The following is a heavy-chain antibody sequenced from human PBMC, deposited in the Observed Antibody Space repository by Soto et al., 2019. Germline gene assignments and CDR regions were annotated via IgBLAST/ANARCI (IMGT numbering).Heavy chain of an antibody. J-gene: IGHJ2*01. CDR3: ARPRGYSYGYRDWYFDL. CDR1: GGSFSGYY. V-gene: IGHV4-34*01. CDR2: INHSGST. Sequence: PSETLSLTCAVYGGSFSGYYWSWIRQPPGKGLEWIGEINHSGSTNYNPSLKSRVTISVDTSKNQFSLKLSSVTAADTAVYYCARPRGYSYGYRDWYFDLWGRGTLVTV. D-gene: IGHD5-18*01.